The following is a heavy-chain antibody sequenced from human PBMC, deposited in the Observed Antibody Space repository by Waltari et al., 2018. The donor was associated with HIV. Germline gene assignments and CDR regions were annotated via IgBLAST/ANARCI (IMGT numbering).Heavy chain of an antibody. D-gene: IGHD3-3*01. Sequence: EEQLLDSGGGLVQPGGSLRLSCEASGFTFSSYAMNWVRQAPGQGLEWVSGISGSGYSTYYTDSVKGRFAISRDNSKNTLYLQMNSLRVGDTAVYYCAKDPLSVGGAASTLSAYYYYAMDVWGQGTTVTVSS. V-gene: IGHV3-23*01. J-gene: IGHJ6*02. CDR2: ISGSGYST. CDR1: GFTFSSYA. CDR3: AKDPLSVGGAASTLSAYYYYAMDV.